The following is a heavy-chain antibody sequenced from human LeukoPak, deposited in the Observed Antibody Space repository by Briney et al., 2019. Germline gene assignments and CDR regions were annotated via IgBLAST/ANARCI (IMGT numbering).Heavy chain of an antibody. J-gene: IGHJ5*02. CDR1: GYTFTSYY. Sequence: GASVKVSCKASGYTFTSYYMHWVRQAPGQGLEWMGIINPSGGSTSHAQKFQARVTTTRDTSTSTVYMELSSLRSEDTAVYYCARESPGGLGFDPWGQGTLVTVSS. V-gene: IGHV1-46*01. CDR3: ARESPGGLGFDP. CDR2: INPSGGST. D-gene: IGHD3-16*01.